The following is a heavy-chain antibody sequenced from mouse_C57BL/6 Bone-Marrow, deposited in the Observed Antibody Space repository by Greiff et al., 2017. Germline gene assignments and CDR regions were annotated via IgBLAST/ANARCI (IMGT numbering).Heavy chain of an antibody. V-gene: IGHV1-22*01. CDR3: ARGGYDYDGPDDFDY. CDR2: INPNNGGT. CDR1: GYTFTDYN. Sequence: VQLQQSGPELVKPGASVKMSCKASGYTFTDYNMHWVKPSHGKSLEWIGYINPNNGGTSYNQKFKGQATLTVNKSSSTAYMELRSLTSEDSAVYYCARGGYDYDGPDDFDYWGKGTTLTGSS. J-gene: IGHJ2*01. D-gene: IGHD2-4*01.